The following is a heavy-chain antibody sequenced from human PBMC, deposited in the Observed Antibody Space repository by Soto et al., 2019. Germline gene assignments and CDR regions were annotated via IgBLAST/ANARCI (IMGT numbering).Heavy chain of an antibody. Sequence: EVQLFESGGGLVQPGGSLRLSCAASGVTFSSYAMSWVRQAPGKGLEWVSSISTSGGSTYYADSVKGRFTISRDNSNNTLYLQMNSLRADDTAVNYFSHSDGYYGMDVWGIWTTVTVYS. CDR2: ISTSGGST. J-gene: IGHJ6*04. V-gene: IGHV3-23*01. CDR3: SHSDGYYGMDV. CDR1: GVTFSSYA. D-gene: IGHD4-17*01.